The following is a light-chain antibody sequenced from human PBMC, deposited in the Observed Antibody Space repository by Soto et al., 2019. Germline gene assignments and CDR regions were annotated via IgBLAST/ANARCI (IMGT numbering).Light chain of an antibody. CDR2: AAS. CDR3: IRDFSYFWA. V-gene: IGKV1-6*01. J-gene: IGKJ1*01. CDR1: QDTRSA. Sequence: AIQLTQSPSSLSASVGDRGTIPCRASQDTRSALGWYQQKPGQVPKLLIYAASTVQSGVPSRFSGSGSGTDCTLTISSLQPEDFATYYCIRDFSYFWAFGQGPKVEIK.